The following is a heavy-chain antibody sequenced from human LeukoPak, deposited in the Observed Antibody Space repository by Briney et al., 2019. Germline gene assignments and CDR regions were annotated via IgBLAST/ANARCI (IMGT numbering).Heavy chain of an antibody. V-gene: IGHV1-69*05. Sequence: ASVKVSCKASGGTFSSYAISWVRQAPGQGLEWMGRIIPIFGTANYAQKFQGRVTITTDESTSTAYMELSSLRSEDTAVYYCASKHLRGYSYDPAEVYFDYWGQGTLVTVSS. CDR1: GGTFSSYA. J-gene: IGHJ4*02. CDR3: ASKHLRGYSYDPAEVYFDY. D-gene: IGHD5-18*01. CDR2: IIPIFGTA.